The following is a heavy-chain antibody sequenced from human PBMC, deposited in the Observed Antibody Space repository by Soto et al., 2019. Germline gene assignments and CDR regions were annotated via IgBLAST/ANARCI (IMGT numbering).Heavy chain of an antibody. Sequence: PSETLSLTCAVSGGSISSSNWWSWVRQPPGKGLEWIGEIYHSGSTNYNPSLKSRVTISVDKSKNQFSLKLNSVTAADTAVYYCARVDGSGWSPFDYWGQGTLVTVSS. CDR1: GGSISSSNW. J-gene: IGHJ4*02. CDR2: IYHSGST. D-gene: IGHD6-19*01. V-gene: IGHV4-4*02. CDR3: ARVDGSGWSPFDY.